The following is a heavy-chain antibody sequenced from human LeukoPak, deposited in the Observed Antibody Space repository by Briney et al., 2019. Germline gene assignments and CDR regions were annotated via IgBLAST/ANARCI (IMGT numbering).Heavy chain of an antibody. CDR3: ARDASLQTGAFDV. V-gene: IGHV4-4*02. D-gene: IGHD5-24*01. J-gene: IGHJ3*01. CDR2: IFHSGST. CDR1: GGAIAASY. Sequence: SETLSLTCSVSGGAIAASYWSWVRQSPGKGLEWIGEIFHSGSTKYNPSLKSRVTISVDKSKNQFSLNLTSVTAADTAMYYCARDASLQTGAFDVWGQGTMVTVSS.